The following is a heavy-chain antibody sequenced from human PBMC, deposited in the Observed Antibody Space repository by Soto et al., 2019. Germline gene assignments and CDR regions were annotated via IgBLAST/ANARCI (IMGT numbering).Heavy chain of an antibody. V-gene: IGHV3-23*01. CDR1: GFTFSSYA. CDR2: ISGSGGST. J-gene: IGHJ4*02. D-gene: IGHD6-13*01. CDR3: AKEESSSPYSFDY. Sequence: GESLKISCAASGFTFSSYAMSWVRQAPGKGLEWVSAISGSGGSTYYADSVKGRFTISRDNSKNTLYLQMNSLRAEDTAVYYCAKEESSSPYSFDYWGQGTLVTVSS.